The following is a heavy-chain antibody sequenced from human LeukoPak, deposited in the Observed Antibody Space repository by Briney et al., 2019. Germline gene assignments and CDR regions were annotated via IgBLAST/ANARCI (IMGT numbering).Heavy chain of an antibody. Sequence: PSETLSLTCTVSGGSISSSSYYWGWIRQPPGKGLEWIGSIYYSGSTYYNPSLKSRVTISVDTSKDQFSLKLSSVTAADTAVYYCARDLGRRPELREYYFDYWGQGTLVTVSS. V-gene: IGHV4-39*07. J-gene: IGHJ4*02. D-gene: IGHD1-7*01. CDR2: IYYSGST. CDR3: ARDLGRRPELREYYFDY. CDR1: GGSISSSSYY.